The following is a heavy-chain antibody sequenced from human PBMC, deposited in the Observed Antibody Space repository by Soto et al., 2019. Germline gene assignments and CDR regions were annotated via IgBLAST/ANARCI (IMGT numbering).Heavy chain of an antibody. Sequence: GGSLRLSCAASGFTFSSYSMNWVRQAPGKGLEWVSSISSSSSYIYYADSVKGRFTISRDNAKNSLYLQMNSLRAEDTAVYYCAREGDIVVGGGYFDLWGRGTLVTVSS. CDR2: ISSSSSYI. CDR1: GFTFSSYS. V-gene: IGHV3-21*01. D-gene: IGHD2-2*01. J-gene: IGHJ2*01. CDR3: AREGDIVVGGGYFDL.